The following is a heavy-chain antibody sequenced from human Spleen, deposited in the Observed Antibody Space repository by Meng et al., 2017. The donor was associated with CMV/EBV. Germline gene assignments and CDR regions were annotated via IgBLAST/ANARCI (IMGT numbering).Heavy chain of an antibody. V-gene: IGHV3-23*03. CDR1: GFTFSGYA. Sequence: GESLKISCAASGFTFSGYAMSWVRQAPGKGLEWVSVIYTGAGRTYYADSVKGRFTISRDNPKNTLYLQMNSLRAEDTALYYCAKRQFYYESSGYWAKGDDAFDVWGQGTMVTVSS. J-gene: IGHJ3*01. CDR2: IYTGAGRT. CDR3: AKRQFYYESSGYWAKGDDAFDV. D-gene: IGHD3-22*01.